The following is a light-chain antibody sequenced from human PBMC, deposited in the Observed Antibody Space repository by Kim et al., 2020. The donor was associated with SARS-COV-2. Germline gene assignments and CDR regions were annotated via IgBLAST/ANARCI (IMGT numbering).Light chain of an antibody. V-gene: IGLV2-23*01. J-gene: IGLJ3*02. CDR1: SSDVGSYNL. Sequence: QSALTQPASGAGSPGQSITISCTGTSSDVGSYNLVSWNQQHPGKAPKLMIYEGSKRPSGVSNRFSGSKYGNSASLTISWLPSAPFSDYSFCSYAGSSTWVFGGGTQLTVL. CDR2: EGS. CDR3: CSYAGSSTWV.